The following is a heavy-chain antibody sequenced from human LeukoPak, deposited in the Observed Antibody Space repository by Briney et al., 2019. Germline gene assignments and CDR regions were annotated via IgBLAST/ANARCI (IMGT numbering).Heavy chain of an antibody. CDR2: ISYDGSNK. V-gene: IGHV3-30*03. Sequence: PGRSLRLSCAASGFTFSSYGMHWVRQAPGKGLEWVAVISYDGSNKYYADSVKGRFTISRDNSKNTLYLQMNSLRAEDTAVYYCAREYYGSGSFLDYWGQGTLVTVSS. D-gene: IGHD3-10*01. J-gene: IGHJ4*02. CDR3: AREYYGSGSFLDY. CDR1: GFTFSSYG.